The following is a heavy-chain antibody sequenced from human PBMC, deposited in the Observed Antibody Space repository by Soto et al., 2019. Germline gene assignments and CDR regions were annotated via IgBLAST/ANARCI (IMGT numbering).Heavy chain of an antibody. CDR1: GFTVSSKY. J-gene: IGHJ4*02. V-gene: IGHV3-66*01. CDR2: IQSGGTT. Sequence: GGSLRLSCAASGFTVSSKYMSWVRQAPGKGLEWVSLIQSGGTTYYADSVKGRFTISRDSSKNMLHLQMDSLRAEDTAVYYCARGPYYYDSSGYYSPFDYWGQGTLVTVS. CDR3: ARGPYYYDSSGYYSPFDY. D-gene: IGHD3-22*01.